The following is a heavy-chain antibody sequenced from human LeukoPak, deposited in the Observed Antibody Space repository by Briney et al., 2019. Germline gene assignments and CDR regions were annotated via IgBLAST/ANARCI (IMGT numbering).Heavy chain of an antibody. D-gene: IGHD3-22*01. V-gene: IGHV3-48*02. CDR1: GFTFSSYS. Sequence: GGSLRLSCAASGFTFSSYSMNWVRQAPGKGLEWVSYISSRSSTIYYADSVKGRFTISRDNAKNSLYLQMNSLRDEDTAVYYCARGLTYYYDSSGQFYGDYWGQGTLVTVSS. J-gene: IGHJ4*02. CDR2: ISSRSSTI. CDR3: ARGLTYYYDSSGQFYGDY.